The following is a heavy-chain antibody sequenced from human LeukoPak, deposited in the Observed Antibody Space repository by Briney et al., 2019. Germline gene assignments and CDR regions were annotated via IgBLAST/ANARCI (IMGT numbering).Heavy chain of an antibody. J-gene: IGHJ4*02. V-gene: IGHV3-23*01. CDR1: GFTFSSYA. Sequence: PGGSLRLSCAASGFTFSSYAVSWGRQAPGKRPGWVSAIGGSGGRTYYADSVRGRFTISRDNSKNTLHLQMSSLRAEDTAVYYCAKESKTASGWDFDYWGQGTLVTVSS. CDR2: IGGSGGRT. CDR3: AKESKTASGWDFDY. D-gene: IGHD6-19*01.